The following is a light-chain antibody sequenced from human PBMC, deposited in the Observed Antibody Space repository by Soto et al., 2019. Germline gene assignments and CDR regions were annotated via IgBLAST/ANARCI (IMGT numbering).Light chain of an antibody. Sequence: SVLTQPPSASGSPGQSVTISCTGTSSDVGGYNYVSWYQQHPGKAPKLMIYEVSKRPSGVPDRFSGSKSGNTASLTVSGLQAEDEADYYCSSYAGSTGVVFGGGTKLTVL. CDR2: EVS. CDR1: SSDVGGYNY. J-gene: IGLJ2*01. V-gene: IGLV2-8*01. CDR3: SSYAGSTGVV.